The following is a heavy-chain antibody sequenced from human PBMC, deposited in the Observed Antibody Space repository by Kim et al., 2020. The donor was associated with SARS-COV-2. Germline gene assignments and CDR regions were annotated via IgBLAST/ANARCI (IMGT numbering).Heavy chain of an antibody. CDR3: AKDSSQTGVL. J-gene: IGHJ3*01. CDR2: ST. D-gene: IGHD2-15*01. Sequence: STYYADSVKGRFTISRDNSKNSLYLQMNSLRTEDTALYYCAKDSSQTGVLWGQGTMVTVSS. V-gene: IGHV3-43*01.